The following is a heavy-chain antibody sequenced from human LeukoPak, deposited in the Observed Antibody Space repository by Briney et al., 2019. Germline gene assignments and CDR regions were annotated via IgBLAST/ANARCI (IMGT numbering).Heavy chain of an antibody. V-gene: IGHV4-59*08. J-gene: IGHJ4*02. Sequence: SETLSLTCIVSGDSISSDYWSWIRQPPGKGLEWIGNINYGGSSNYNPSLKSRVILSIDTSKNEVSLNLWSVTAADPAVYYCARLDCAADTCYNYWGQGTLVTVSS. CDR3: ARLDCAADTCYNY. CDR2: INYGGSS. D-gene: IGHD2-15*01. CDR1: GDSISSDY.